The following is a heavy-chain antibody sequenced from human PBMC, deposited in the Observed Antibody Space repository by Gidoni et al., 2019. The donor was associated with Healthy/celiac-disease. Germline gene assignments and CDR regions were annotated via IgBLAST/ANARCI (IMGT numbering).Heavy chain of an antibody. Sequence: EVQLVESGGGLVKPGGSLRLSCAASGLTFTSLSMNWVRQAPGKGLAWFASISSSSSYIYYADSVKGRFTISRDNAKNSLYLQMNSLGAEDTAVYYCARNIAVAGPYYFDYWGQGTLVTVSS. CDR1: GLTFTSLS. V-gene: IGHV3-21*01. CDR3: ARNIAVAGPYYFDY. J-gene: IGHJ4*02. CDR2: ISSSSSYI. D-gene: IGHD6-19*01.